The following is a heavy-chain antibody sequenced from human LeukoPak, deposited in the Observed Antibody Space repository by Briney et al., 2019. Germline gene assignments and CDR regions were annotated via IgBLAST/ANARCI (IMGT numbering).Heavy chain of an antibody. J-gene: IGHJ6*03. CDR2: IYYSGST. Sequence: SETLSLTCTVSGGSISSYCWSWIRQPPGKGLEWIGYIYYSGSTNYNPSLKSRVTISVDTSKNQFSLKLSSVTAADTAVYYCARVRQQLEYYYYYYYMDVWGKGTTVTISS. D-gene: IGHD6-13*01. CDR3: ARVRQQLEYYYYYYYMDV. CDR1: GGSISSYC. V-gene: IGHV4-59*01.